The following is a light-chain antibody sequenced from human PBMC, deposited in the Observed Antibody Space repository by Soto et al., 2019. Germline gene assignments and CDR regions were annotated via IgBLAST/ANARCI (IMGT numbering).Light chain of an antibody. CDR2: DVS. CDR1: STDVGGYNY. J-gene: IGLJ1*01. Sequence: QSALTQPRSVSGSPGQSVTISCTGTSTDVGGYNYLSWYRHHPGKAPKLMIYDVSKRPSGVPDRFSGSKSANTASLTISGLQAEDEADYFCCSYAGSYTFVFGSGTKVTVL. V-gene: IGLV2-11*01. CDR3: CSYAGSYTFV.